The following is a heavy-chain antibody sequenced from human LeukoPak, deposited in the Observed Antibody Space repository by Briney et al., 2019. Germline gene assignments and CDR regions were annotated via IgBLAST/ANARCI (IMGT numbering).Heavy chain of an antibody. V-gene: IGHV3-21*01. J-gene: IGHJ6*02. CDR2: INKNSSYK. CDR3: ASWLRWQSYYSYDMDV. Sequence: PGGSLRLSCAASGLTFSIYSMNWVRQAPGKGLEWVSYINKNSSYKYYTDSVRGRFTISRDNPKNSLYLQMNSLRGEDTAVYYCASWLRWQSYYSYDMDVWGQGTTVTVSS. CDR1: GLTFSIYS. D-gene: IGHD5-24*01.